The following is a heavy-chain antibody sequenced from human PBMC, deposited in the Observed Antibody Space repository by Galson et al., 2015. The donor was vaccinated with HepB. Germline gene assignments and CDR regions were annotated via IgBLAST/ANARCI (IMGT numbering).Heavy chain of an antibody. CDR1: GFTFSSYS. J-gene: IGHJ2*01. Sequence: SLRLSCAASGFTFSSYSMNWVRQAPGKGLEWVSSISSSSSYIYYADSVKGRFTISRDNAKNSLYLQMNSLRAEDTAVYYCARGGVNRGWYFDLWGRGTLVTVSS. D-gene: IGHD1-14*01. V-gene: IGHV3-21*01. CDR2: ISSSSSYI. CDR3: ARGGVNRGWYFDL.